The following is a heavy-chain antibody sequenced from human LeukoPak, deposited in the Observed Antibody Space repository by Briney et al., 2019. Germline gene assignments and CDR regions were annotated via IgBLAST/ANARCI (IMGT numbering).Heavy chain of an antibody. CDR2: IIPIFGTA. J-gene: IGHJ2*01. CDR3: ARDSSGYYEYYWYFDL. CDR1: GGTFSSYA. V-gene: IGHV1-69*05. D-gene: IGHD3-22*01. Sequence: SVKVSCKASGGTFSSYAISWVRQAPGQGLEWMGRIIPIFGTANYAQKFQGRVTITTDESTSTAYMELSRLRSEDTAVYYCARDSSGYYEYYWYFDLWGRGTLVTVSS.